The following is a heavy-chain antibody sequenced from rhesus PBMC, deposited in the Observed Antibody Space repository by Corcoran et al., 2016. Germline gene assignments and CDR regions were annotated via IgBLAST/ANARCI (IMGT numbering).Heavy chain of an antibody. CDR3: ARVAWYYSGSYYYGAFDF. Sequence: QLQLQESGPGLVKPSETLSLTCAVSGGSISSNYWSWIRQPPGKGLEWIGRISGSGESTDYNPSLNSRVTISTDTSKNQFSLKLSSVTAADTAVYDCARVAWYYSGSYYYGAFDFWGQGLRVTVSS. CDR1: GGSISSNY. CDR2: ISGSGEST. D-gene: IGHD3-16*01. V-gene: IGHV4-173*01. J-gene: IGHJ3*01.